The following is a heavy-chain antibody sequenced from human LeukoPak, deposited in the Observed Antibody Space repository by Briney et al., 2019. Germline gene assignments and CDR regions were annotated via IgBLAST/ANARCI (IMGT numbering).Heavy chain of an antibody. CDR2: IYYRGST. J-gene: IGHJ4*02. Sequence: SETLSLTCTVSGGSISSYYWSWIRQPPGKGLEWIAYIYYRGSTNYNPSLKSRVTISVDTSKNQFSLKLSSVTAADTAVYYCARRTTGTCPFDYWGQGTLVTVSS. V-gene: IGHV4-59*08. D-gene: IGHD1-1*01. CDR3: ARRTTGTCPFDY. CDR1: GGSISSYY.